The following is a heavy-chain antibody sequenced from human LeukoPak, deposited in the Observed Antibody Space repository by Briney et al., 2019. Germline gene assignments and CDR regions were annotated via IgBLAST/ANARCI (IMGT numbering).Heavy chain of an antibody. D-gene: IGHD3-3*01. Sequence: LPGGSLRLSCAASGFTFSSYEMNWVRQAPGKGLEWVSYISSSGSTIYYVDSVKGRFNNSRDNAKNSLFFLMNSLRGEDTAVYYSGRRTAIYDMDVWGQGTTVTVSS. CDR3: GRRTAIYDMDV. CDR1: GFTFSSYE. CDR2: ISSSGSTI. J-gene: IGHJ6*02. V-gene: IGHV3-48*03.